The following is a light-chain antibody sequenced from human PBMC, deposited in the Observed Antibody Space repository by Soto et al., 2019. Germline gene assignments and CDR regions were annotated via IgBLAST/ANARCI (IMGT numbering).Light chain of an antibody. V-gene: IGKV1-33*01. CDR1: HDVSRN. CDR3: QQYSSMVS. Sequence: DIQMTQSPSSLSASVGDRVTIACPSSHDVSRNLNWLQQKPGEAPKLLIYDASNLERGGPSRFSGSGSGTDCTLIISSLQPEGVATYYCQQYSSMVSCGGGTAIEIK. CDR2: DAS. J-gene: IGKJ4*01.